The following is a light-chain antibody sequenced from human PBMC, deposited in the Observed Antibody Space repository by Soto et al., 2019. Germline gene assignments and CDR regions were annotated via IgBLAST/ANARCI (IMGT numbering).Light chain of an antibody. J-gene: IGKJ5*01. Sequence: DIQMTQSPSTLSASVGDRVTVTCRASQDITSYLAWYQQKPGKAPKLLIYAAFTLQSGVPSRFSGSGSGTEFTLTISSLQPEDFATYYCQQVNSYPFTFGQGTRLEI. CDR3: QQVNSYPFT. CDR1: QDITSY. CDR2: AAF. V-gene: IGKV1-9*01.